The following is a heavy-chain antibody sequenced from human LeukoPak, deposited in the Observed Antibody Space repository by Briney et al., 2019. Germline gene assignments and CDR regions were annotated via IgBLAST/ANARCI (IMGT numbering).Heavy chain of an antibody. CDR3: AKEYCINGVCYHFDY. CDR2: ISGSGGST. CDR1: GFTFSSYG. D-gene: IGHD2-8*01. V-gene: IGHV3-23*01. J-gene: IGHJ4*02. Sequence: GGSLRLSCAASGFTFSSYGMSWVRQAPGKGLEWVSGISGSGGSTYYADSVKGRFTISRDNSKNTLYLQMNSLRAEDTAVYYCAKEYCINGVCYHFDYWGQGTLVTVSS.